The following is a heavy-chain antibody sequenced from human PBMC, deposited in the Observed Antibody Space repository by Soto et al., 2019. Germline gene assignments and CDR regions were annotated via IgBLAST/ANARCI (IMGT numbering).Heavy chain of an antibody. CDR1: GYTLTELS. CDR2: FDPEDGET. D-gene: IGHD3-3*01. Sequence: GASVKVSCKVSGYTLTELSIHWVRQAPGKGLEWMGGFDPEDGETIYAQKFQGRVTMTEDTSTGTAYMELSSLRSEDTAVYYCATDKVWSGYYRANHNWFEPWGQGTLVTVSS. CDR3: ATDKVWSGYYRANHNWFEP. V-gene: IGHV1-24*01. J-gene: IGHJ5*02.